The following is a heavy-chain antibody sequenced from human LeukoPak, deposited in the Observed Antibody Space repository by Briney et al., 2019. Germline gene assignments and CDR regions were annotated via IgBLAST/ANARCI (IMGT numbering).Heavy chain of an antibody. Sequence: PGGSLRLSCAASGFTFSGCGMYWGRQAPGKGLEWVAFVGYDGTNQYYTESVRGRFTVSRDNSKNTLFLQMDSLRSEDTAVYYCATWASSILGTDCWGQGTLVTVSS. J-gene: IGHJ4*02. D-gene: IGHD3-3*01. CDR1: GFTFSGCG. CDR3: ATWASSILGTDC. V-gene: IGHV3-30*02. CDR2: VGYDGTNQ.